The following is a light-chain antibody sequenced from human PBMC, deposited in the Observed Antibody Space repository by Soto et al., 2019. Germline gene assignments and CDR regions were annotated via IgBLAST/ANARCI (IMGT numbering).Light chain of an antibody. CDR1: QSVSSNY. Sequence: VLPPSPGTQSLTPWERGSLSLCASQSVSSNYSAWYQQKSGQAPSLLIYDVSRRATGIPERFSGSGSGTDFTLIISSLEPEDFAVYYCQQYGSSPRTFGQGTKVDI. CDR2: DVS. V-gene: IGKV3-20*01. J-gene: IGKJ1*01. CDR3: QQYGSSPRT.